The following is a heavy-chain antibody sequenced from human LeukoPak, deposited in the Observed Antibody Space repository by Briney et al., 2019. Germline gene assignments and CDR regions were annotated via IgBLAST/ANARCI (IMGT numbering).Heavy chain of an antibody. CDR2: IRSKAYGETA. D-gene: IGHD1-1*01. Sequence: GGSLRLSCTASGFTFSDYAMSWIRQAPGKGLEWVGFIRSKAYGETADYAASVKGRFTISRDDSKAIAYLQMSSLKTEDTAVYHCTRDRGAYNLYDYWGQGTLVTVSS. J-gene: IGHJ4*02. CDR1: GFTFSDYA. V-gene: IGHV3-49*03. CDR3: TRDRGAYNLYDY.